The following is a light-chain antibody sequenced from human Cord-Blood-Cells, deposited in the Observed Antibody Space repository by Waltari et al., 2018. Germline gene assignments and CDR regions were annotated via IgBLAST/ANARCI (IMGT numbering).Light chain of an antibody. Sequence: EIVLTHSPATLSLYPGESATLSCRASQSVSSYVAWYQQKPDQAPRLLIYDGSNKSTVIPPRFSGGGSGTDFTLTISSLEPEDFSVYYCQQRSNWSLTFGGGTKVEIK. CDR1: QSVSSY. J-gene: IGKJ4*01. CDR2: DGS. CDR3: QQRSNWSLT. V-gene: IGKV3-11*01.